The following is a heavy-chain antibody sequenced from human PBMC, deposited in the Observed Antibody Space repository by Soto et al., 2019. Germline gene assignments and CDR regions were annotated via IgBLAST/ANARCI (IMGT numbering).Heavy chain of an antibody. CDR1: GGTXNSYA. CDR3: ARDQDDYSSPRGMDV. CDR2: IIPIFCTA. J-gene: IGHJ6*02. Sequence: SXKVSYKASGGTXNSYAIRVVRQAPGQGLEWMGGIIPIFCTANYAQKFQGRVTITADKSTSTAYIELSSLRSEDTAVYYCARDQDDYSSPRGMDVWGQGTTVTVSS. V-gene: IGHV1-69*06. D-gene: IGHD4-4*01.